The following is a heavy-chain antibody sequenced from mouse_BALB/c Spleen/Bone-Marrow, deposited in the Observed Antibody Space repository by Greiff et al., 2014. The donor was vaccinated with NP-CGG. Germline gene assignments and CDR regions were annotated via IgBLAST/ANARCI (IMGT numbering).Heavy chain of an antibody. V-gene: IGHV4-1*02. J-gene: IGHJ2*01. CDR1: GFDFSGYW. CDR2: INPNSRTI. Sequence: DVQLVESGGGLVQPGGSLKLSCAASGFDFSGYWMSWVRQAPGKGLQWIGEINPNSRTINYAPSLKDRFIISRDNAKNTLYLQMRKVRSEDTALYYCARQAYYGHSDYWSQGTTLTVSS. D-gene: IGHD2-10*01. CDR3: ARQAYYGHSDY.